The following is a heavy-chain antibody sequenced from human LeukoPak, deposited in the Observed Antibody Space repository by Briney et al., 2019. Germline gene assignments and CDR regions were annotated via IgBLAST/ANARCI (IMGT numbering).Heavy chain of an antibody. Sequence: GRSLRLSCAASGFTFSSYGMHWVRQAPGKGLEWVAVIWYDGSNKYYADSVKGRFTISRDNSKNTLYLQMNSLRAEDTAVYYCAKKEGATTSPGFDYWGQGTLVTVSS. D-gene: IGHD1-26*01. CDR2: IWYDGSNK. V-gene: IGHV3-33*06. CDR3: AKKEGATTSPGFDY. CDR1: GFTFSSYG. J-gene: IGHJ4*02.